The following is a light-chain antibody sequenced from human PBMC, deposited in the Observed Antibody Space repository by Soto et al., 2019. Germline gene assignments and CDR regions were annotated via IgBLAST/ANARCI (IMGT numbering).Light chain of an antibody. Sequence: IVLTQSPATLSLSPGERATLSCRARQSVSSYLAWYQQKPRQAPRLLIYDASNRATGIPARFSGSGSGTDFTLTISSLEPEDFAVYYCQQRSNWPLITFGQGTRLEIK. CDR3: QQRSNWPLIT. CDR2: DAS. J-gene: IGKJ5*01. V-gene: IGKV3-11*01. CDR1: QSVSSY.